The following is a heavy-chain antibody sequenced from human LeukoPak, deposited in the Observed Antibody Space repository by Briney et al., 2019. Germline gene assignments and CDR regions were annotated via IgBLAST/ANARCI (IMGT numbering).Heavy chain of an antibody. V-gene: IGHV3-21*04. Sequence: NSGGSLRLSCAASGFTFSSYSMNWVRQAPGKGLEWVSSISYTGTYIYYADSVKGRFTISRDNAQNSLYLQMNSLRAEDTAIYYCMRDRGTYRPIDYWGQGTLVTVSS. CDR1: GFTFSSYS. D-gene: IGHD1-26*01. J-gene: IGHJ4*02. CDR2: ISYTGTYI. CDR3: MRDRGTYRPIDY.